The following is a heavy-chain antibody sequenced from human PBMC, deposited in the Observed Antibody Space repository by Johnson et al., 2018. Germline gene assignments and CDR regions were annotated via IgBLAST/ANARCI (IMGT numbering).Heavy chain of an antibody. Sequence: QVQLQESGPGLVKPSQTLSLTCTVSGGSVSRGSYYWSWIRQPAGKGLEWIGRIYTTGSTNYSPSLKSRVTISVDMSKHQFSLKLSSVTAAGPAVYYCGREVKGGSYPYYCYMDVWGKGTTVTVS. CDR3: GREVKGGSYPYYCYMDV. CDR1: GGSVSRGSYY. V-gene: IGHV4-61*02. D-gene: IGHD1-26*01. J-gene: IGHJ6*03. CDR2: IYTTGST.